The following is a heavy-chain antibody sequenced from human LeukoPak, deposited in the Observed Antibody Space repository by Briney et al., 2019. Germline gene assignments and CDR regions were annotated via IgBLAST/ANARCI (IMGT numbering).Heavy chain of an antibody. CDR3: AKEERITMIVVVPYYYYYMDV. Sequence: GGSLRLSCAASGFTFSNYGMNWVRQAPGKGLEWVSALSSSGGSTYYADSVKGRFTISRDNSKNTLYLQMNSLRAEDTAVYYCAKEERITMIVVVPYYYYYMDVWGKGTTVTVSS. J-gene: IGHJ6*03. CDR1: GFTFSNYG. V-gene: IGHV3-23*01. CDR2: LSSSGGST. D-gene: IGHD3-22*01.